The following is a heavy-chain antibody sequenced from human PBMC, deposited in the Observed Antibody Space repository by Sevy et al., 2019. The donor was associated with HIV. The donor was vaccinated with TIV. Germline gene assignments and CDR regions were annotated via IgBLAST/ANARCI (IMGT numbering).Heavy chain of an antibody. V-gene: IGHV3-9*01. Sequence: GGSLRLSCAASGFTFDDYAMHWVRQAPGKGLEWVSGISWNSGSIGYADSVKGRFTISRDNAKNSLYLQMNSLRAEDTALYYCAKIFESWYNWNDGHGMDVWGQGTTVTVSS. CDR3: AKIFESWYNWNDGHGMDV. J-gene: IGHJ6*02. D-gene: IGHD1-20*01. CDR2: ISWNSGSI. CDR1: GFTFDDYA.